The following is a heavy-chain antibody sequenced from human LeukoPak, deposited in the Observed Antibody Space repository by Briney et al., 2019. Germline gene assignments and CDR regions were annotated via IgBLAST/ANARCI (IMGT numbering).Heavy chain of an antibody. CDR1: GFIFTTYW. V-gene: IGHV3-7*01. Sequence: PGGSLRLSCAASGFIFTTYWMTWVRKAPGKGLEWVANIKQDGSEKYYVDSVKGRFTISRDNAKNSLYLQMNSLRAEDTAVYYCARDTGYCSSTSCYPLDVWGQGTTVTVSS. CDR3: ARDTGYCSSTSCYPLDV. D-gene: IGHD2-2*01. CDR2: IKQDGSEK. J-gene: IGHJ6*02.